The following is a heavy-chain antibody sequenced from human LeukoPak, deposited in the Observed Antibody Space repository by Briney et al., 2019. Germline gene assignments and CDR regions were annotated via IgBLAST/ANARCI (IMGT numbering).Heavy chain of an antibody. D-gene: IGHD1-26*01. Sequence: GGSLRLSCAASGFTFSSYGMHWVRQAPGKGLEWVAVIWYDGSNKYYADSVKGRFTISRDNSKNTLYLQMNSLRAEDTAVYYCARGLRMRGTWSLWFDPWGQGTLVTVSS. CDR2: IWYDGSNK. CDR1: GFTFSSYG. J-gene: IGHJ5*02. V-gene: IGHV3-33*01. CDR3: ARGLRMRGTWSLWFDP.